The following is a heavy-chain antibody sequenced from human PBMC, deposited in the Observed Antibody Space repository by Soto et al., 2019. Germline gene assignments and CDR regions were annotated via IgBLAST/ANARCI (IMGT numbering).Heavy chain of an antibody. J-gene: IGHJ4*02. CDR1: GGSISNHY. Sequence: SETLSLTCTVSGGSISNHYCSWIRLSPGKGLEWIGYISNIGFTRYNPSLKSRVSISVDTSKNQFSLKLSSVTAADTAVYYCASVNILTGYYLDHWGQGTLVTVSS. V-gene: IGHV4-59*08. CDR2: ISNIGFT. D-gene: IGHD3-9*01. CDR3: ASVNILTGYYLDH.